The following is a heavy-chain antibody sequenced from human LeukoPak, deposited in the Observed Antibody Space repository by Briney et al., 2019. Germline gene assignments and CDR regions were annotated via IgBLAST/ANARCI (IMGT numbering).Heavy chain of an antibody. CDR1: GFTFDDYG. Sequence: GGSLRLSCAASGFTFDDYGMSWVRQAPGKGLEWVSGINWNGGSTGYADSVKGRFTISRDNAKNSLYLQMNSLRAEDTAVYYCARILVATDYFDYWGRGTLVTVSS. CDR3: ARILVATDYFDY. V-gene: IGHV3-20*04. CDR2: INWNGGST. D-gene: IGHD5-12*01. J-gene: IGHJ4*02.